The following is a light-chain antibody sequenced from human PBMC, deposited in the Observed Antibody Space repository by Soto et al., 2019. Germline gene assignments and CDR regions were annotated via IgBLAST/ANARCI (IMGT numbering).Light chain of an antibody. CDR3: QHYVSPPIT. CDR2: GAS. V-gene: IGKV3-20*01. Sequence: EIVLTQSPGTLSLSPGERATLSCRASQSFTSNYLAWYQQKPVQAHRLLVYGASSSATGISDRFSGSVSGTDFTLTIRRLEPEDFAVYYWQHYVSPPITFGQGTRLASK. CDR1: QSFTSNY. J-gene: IGKJ5*01.